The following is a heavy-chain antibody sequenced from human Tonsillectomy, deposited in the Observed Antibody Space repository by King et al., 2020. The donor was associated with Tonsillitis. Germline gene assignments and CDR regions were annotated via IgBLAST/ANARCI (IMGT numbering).Heavy chain of an antibody. V-gene: IGHV3-30-3*01. CDR1: GFTFRNFA. Sequence: QLVQSGGGVVQPGRSMRLFCADAGFTFRNFAMNWVRQAPGTGLEWVAFMSLDGCIEYYSDSVRGRFSISRDNSKNTLYLQMNSLRAEDTAGYYCASSCSSTSCPGYWGQGTLVTVSS. CDR3: ASSCSSTSCPGY. J-gene: IGHJ4*02. CDR2: MSLDGCIE. D-gene: IGHD2-2*01.